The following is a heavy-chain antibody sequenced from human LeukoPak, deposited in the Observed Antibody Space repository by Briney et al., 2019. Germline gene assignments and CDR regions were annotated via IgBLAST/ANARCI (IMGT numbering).Heavy chain of an antibody. CDR2: ISGGGGTT. J-gene: IGHJ4*02. D-gene: IGHD5-12*01. CDR3: AKDREGLSSGYDLEYFDY. Sequence: GGSLRLSCAASGFTFSSYVMNWVRQAPGKGLEWVSAISGGGGTTYYADSVKGRFTISSDNSKNTLFLQMNSLRAEDTAVYYCAKDREGLSSGYDLEYFDYWGQGTLVTVSS. V-gene: IGHV3-23*01. CDR1: GFTFSSYV.